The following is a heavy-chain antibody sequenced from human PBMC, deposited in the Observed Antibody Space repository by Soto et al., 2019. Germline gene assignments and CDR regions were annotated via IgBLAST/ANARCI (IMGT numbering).Heavy chain of an antibody. Sequence: EVQLVESGGGLVQPGRSLRLSCAASGFTFDNYAMYWVRQAPGKGLAWVSGISWNSGTIGYADSVKGRFTISRDNAKNSLSLQMISLRAEDTALYYCAKITGGTANGMDVWGQGTTVTVSS. J-gene: IGHJ6*02. CDR1: GFTFDNYA. D-gene: IGHD2-21*02. CDR3: AKITGGTANGMDV. V-gene: IGHV3-9*01. CDR2: ISWNSGTI.